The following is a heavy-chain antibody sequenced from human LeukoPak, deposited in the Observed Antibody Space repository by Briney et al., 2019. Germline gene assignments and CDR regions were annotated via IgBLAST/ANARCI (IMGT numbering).Heavy chain of an antibody. J-gene: IGHJ1*01. V-gene: IGHV4-31*03. CDR3: ARGNYDILTGPPYFQH. D-gene: IGHD3-9*01. CDR2: IYYSGST. Sequence: SETLSLTCTVSGGSISSGGYYWSWIRQHPGKGLEWIGYIYYSGSTYYNPSLKSRVTISVDTSKNQFSLKLSSVTAADTAVYYCARGNYDILTGPPYFQHWGQGTLVTVSS. CDR1: GGSISSGGYY.